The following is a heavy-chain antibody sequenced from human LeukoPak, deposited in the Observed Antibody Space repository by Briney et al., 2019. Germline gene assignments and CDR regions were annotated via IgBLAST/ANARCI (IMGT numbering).Heavy chain of an antibody. CDR1: GYTFTNYY. CDR3: AREGPETYNFDF. Sequence: ASVKVPCKTSGYTFTNYYMHWVRQALGQGPEWMGITRPSSGRTSYPQKFQGRVTMTWDMSTSTFYMELSSLTSDDTAVYYCAREGPETYNFDFWGQGTLVTVSS. D-gene: IGHD1-14*01. V-gene: IGHV1-46*01. J-gene: IGHJ4*02. CDR2: TRPSSGRT.